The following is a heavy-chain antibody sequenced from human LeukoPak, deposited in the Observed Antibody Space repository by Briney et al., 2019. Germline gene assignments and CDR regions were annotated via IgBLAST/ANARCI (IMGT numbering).Heavy chain of an antibody. CDR2: IKQDGSEK. CDR3: AKGLLRGAADH. V-gene: IGHV3-7*03. D-gene: IGHD3-10*01. J-gene: IGHJ4*02. Sequence: PGGSLRLSCAASGFTFSSYWMSWVRQAPGKGLEWVANIKQDGSEKYYVDSVKGRFTISRDNSKYTLYLQMNSLRDEDTAVYYCAKGLLRGAADHWGQGTLVTVSS. CDR1: GFTFSSYW.